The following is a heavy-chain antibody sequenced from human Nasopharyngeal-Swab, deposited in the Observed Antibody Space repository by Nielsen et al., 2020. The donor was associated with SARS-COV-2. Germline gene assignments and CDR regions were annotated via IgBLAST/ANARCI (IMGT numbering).Heavy chain of an antibody. CDR2: ISGSGSTI. V-gene: IGHV3-48*03. CDR1: GFTLSSYE. D-gene: IGHD3-22*01. Sequence: GGSLRLSCAASGFTLSSYEMNWVRQAPGKGLEWVSYISGSGSTIYYADSVKGRFTISRDNAKNSLYLQMNSLRAEDTAVYYCARGDDSSGFSITLDYWGQGTLVTVSS. CDR3: ARGDDSSGFSITLDY. J-gene: IGHJ4*02.